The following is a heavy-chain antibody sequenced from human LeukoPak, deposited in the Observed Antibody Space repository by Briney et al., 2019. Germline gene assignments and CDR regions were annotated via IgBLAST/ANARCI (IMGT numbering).Heavy chain of an antibody. V-gene: IGHV3-20*04. CDR2: INWHGGST. CDR3: ADLGIPVIAGI. CDR1: GYTFDDYD. J-gene: IGHJ6*04. D-gene: IGHD3-10*01. Sequence: PGGSLRLSCAVSGYTFDDYDMRGWRQAPGKGRVWVIGINWHGGSTGYTDSVKGRFTISRDTAKNSVSLKMNTVRAADTAVYYCADLGIPVIAGIWGKGTTVTISS.